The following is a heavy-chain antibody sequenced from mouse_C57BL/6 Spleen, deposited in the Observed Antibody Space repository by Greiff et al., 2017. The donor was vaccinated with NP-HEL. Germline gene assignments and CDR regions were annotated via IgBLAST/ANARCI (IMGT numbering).Heavy chain of an antibody. CDR3: AKEGRDGYCDV. Sequence: VKLVESGPGLVAPSQSLSITCTVSGFSLTSYGVSWVRQSPGKGLEWLGVIWGDGSTDYHSALISRLSISKDNSKSQVFLKLNSLEADDTATYYWAKEGRDGYCDVWGTGTTVTVSS. CDR2: IWGDGST. CDR1: GFSLTSYG. V-gene: IGHV2-3*01. D-gene: IGHD3-3*01. J-gene: IGHJ1*03.